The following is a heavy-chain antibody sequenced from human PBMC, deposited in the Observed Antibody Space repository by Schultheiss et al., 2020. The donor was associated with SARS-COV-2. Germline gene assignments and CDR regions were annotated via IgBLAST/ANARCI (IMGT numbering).Heavy chain of an antibody. V-gene: IGHV3-23*01. Sequence: GGSLRLSCAASGFTFSSSWMHWVRQVPGKGLEWVSGISANDASAFYGDSVKGRFTISRDSSKNTLYLQMHILRPEDTAVYYCAKGAVAGDDAFDLWGQGTMVTVSS. CDR1: GFTFSSSW. CDR3: AKGAVAGDDAFDL. J-gene: IGHJ3*01. CDR2: ISANDASA. D-gene: IGHD6-19*01.